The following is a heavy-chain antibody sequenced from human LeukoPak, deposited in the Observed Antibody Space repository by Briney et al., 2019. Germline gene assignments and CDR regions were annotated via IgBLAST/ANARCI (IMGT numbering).Heavy chain of an antibody. CDR1: GFTFDDYG. CDR3: ARVGDCSSTSCHLDYWFDP. J-gene: IGHJ5*02. Sequence: GGSLRLSCAASGFTFDDYGMCWVRQAPGKGLEWVSGINWNGGSTGYADSVKGRFTISRDNAKNSLYLQMNSLRAEDTALYYCARVGDCSSTSCHLDYWFDPWGQGTLVTVSS. CDR2: INWNGGST. V-gene: IGHV3-20*04. D-gene: IGHD2-2*01.